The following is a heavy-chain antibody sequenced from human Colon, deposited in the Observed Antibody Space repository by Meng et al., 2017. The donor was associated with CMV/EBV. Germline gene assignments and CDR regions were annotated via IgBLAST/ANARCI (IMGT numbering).Heavy chain of an antibody. CDR1: GLTVSSNY. D-gene: IGHD6-6*01. J-gene: IGHJ6*02. Sequence: GGSLRLSCAASGLTVSSNYMTWVRLAPGKGLEWVSIIYSDGRTYYADSVQGRFTISRDTYNNMVYLQMNSLRAEDTAVYYCAASIAAVYGMDVWGQGTTVTVSS. V-gene: IGHV3-53*01. CDR2: IYSDGRT. CDR3: AASIAAVYGMDV.